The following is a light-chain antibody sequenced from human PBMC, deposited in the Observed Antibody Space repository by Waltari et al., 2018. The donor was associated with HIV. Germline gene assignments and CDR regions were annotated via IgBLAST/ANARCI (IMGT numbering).Light chain of an antibody. CDR3: QSYDSSLSGYV. Sequence: QSVLPQPPSVSGAPGQRLTIPCTGSSSNIRAGYQVHWYQHLPVTAPKLLIYGNSNRPSGVPDRFSGSKSGTSASLAITGLQAEDEADYHCQSYDSSLSGYVFGTGTKVTVL. CDR2: GNS. CDR1: SSNIRAGYQ. J-gene: IGLJ1*01. V-gene: IGLV1-40*01.